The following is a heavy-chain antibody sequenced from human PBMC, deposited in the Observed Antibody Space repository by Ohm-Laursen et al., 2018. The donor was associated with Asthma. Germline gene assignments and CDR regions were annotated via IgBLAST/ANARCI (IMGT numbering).Heavy chain of an antibody. CDR2: IYPDGGEK. CDR3: ARDLGDGSDY. CDR1: GYTFSRYS. D-gene: IGHD2-2*03. Sequence: GSLRLSCTASGYTFSRYSIHWVRQIPGKGLEWVANIYPDGGEKYYVDSVDGRFTISRDNAKNSLYLQMNSLRAEDTAVYYCARDLGDGSDYWGQGTLVTVSS. J-gene: IGHJ4*02. V-gene: IGHV3-7*01.